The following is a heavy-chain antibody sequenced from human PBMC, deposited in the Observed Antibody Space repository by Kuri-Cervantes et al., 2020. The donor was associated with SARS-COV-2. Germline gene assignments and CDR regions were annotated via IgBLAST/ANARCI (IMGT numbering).Heavy chain of an antibody. J-gene: IGHJ3*02. D-gene: IGHD3-10*02. CDR2: IYTSGSA. V-gene: IGHV4-4*07. Sequence: SETLSLTCTVSGGSISSYYWCWIRQPAGKGLEWNGRIYTSGSANYNPSLKSRVTISIDTSKNQFSLKLSSVTAADTAVYYCARAPDSFTMSGAFDIWGQGTMVTVSS. CDR1: GGSISSYY. CDR3: ARAPDSFTMSGAFDI.